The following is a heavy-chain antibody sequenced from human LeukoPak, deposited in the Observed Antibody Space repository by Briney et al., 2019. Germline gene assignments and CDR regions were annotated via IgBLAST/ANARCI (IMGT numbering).Heavy chain of an antibody. CDR1: GYSFASSW. J-gene: IGHJ5*02. CDR3: ARQPGAGWFDP. V-gene: IGHV5-51*01. CDR2: INPGDSDT. Sequence: GESLQISCQASGYSFASSWIGWARQMPGKGLEWMAIINPGDSDTRYSPSFQGQVTISADKSISTVYLQWGSLKASDTAMYYCARQPGAGWFDPWGQGTLVTVSS. D-gene: IGHD3-10*01.